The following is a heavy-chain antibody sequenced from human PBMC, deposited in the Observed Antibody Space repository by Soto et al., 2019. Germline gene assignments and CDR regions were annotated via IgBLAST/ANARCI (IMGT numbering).Heavy chain of an antibody. D-gene: IGHD3-9*01. CDR1: GGSISSSSYY. CDR3: ALSGDFDPKWFDP. V-gene: IGHV4-39*01. CDR2: IYYSGST. J-gene: IGHJ5*02. Sequence: SETLSLTCTVSGGSISSSSYYWGWIRQPPGKGLEWIGSIYYSGSTYYNPSLKSRVTISVDTSKNQFSLKLSSVTAADTAVYYCALSGDFDPKWFDPWGQGTLVTVPQ.